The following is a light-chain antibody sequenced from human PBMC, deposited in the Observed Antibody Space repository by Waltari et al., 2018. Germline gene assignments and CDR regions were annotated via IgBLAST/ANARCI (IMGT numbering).Light chain of an antibody. Sequence: EVVLTQSPATLSLSPGDRATLSCRASQSISTYFAWYQQKAVQAPRLLIYGSSNRATGVPARFSGSGSGTDFTLTISNVEPEDFAVYYCQQRSIWLTFGGGTKVDLK. CDR3: QQRSIWLT. J-gene: IGKJ4*01. CDR2: GSS. V-gene: IGKV3-11*01. CDR1: QSISTY.